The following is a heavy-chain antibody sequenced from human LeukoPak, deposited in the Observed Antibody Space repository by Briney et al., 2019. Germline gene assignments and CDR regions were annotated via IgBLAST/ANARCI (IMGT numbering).Heavy chain of an antibody. CDR2: ISYDGSNK. D-gene: IGHD3-16*02. Sequence: PGRSLRLSCAASGFTFSSYGMHWVRQAPGKGLEWVAVISYDGSNKYYADSVKGRFTISRDNSKNTLYLQMNSLRAEDTAVYYCAREGGFGYDDAFDTWGHGTTVTVSS. CDR1: GFTFSSYG. CDR3: AREGGFGYDDAFDT. J-gene: IGHJ3*02. V-gene: IGHV3-30*03.